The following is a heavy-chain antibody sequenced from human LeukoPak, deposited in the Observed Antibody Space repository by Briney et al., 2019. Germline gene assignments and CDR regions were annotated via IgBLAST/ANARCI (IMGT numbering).Heavy chain of an antibody. CDR2: ISTTSGFT. Sequence: GGSLRPSCAASGFTFSDYYMSWIRQAPGKGLEWISYISTTSGFTKYADSVKGRFTISRDNAKNTLYLQMNSLGVEDTAVYYCARDISRSPREYWGQGTLVIVSS. D-gene: IGHD3-9*01. V-gene: IGHV3-11*06. CDR1: GFTFSDYY. J-gene: IGHJ4*02. CDR3: ARDISRSPREY.